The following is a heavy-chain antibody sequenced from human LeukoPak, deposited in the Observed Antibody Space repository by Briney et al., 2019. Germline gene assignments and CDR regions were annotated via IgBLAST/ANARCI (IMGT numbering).Heavy chain of an antibody. D-gene: IGHD6-13*01. CDR1: GDSISSYY. V-gene: IGHV4-4*07. CDR2: VDTSGRT. J-gene: IGHJ5*02. CDR3: ARGGSLAYNWIDP. Sequence: PSETLSLTCSVSGDSISSYYWNWIRQPAGKGLEWIGRVDTSGRTNYNPSLKSRLTMSLDTSKNQFPLRVSSVTAADTAVYYCARGGSLAYNWIDPWGQGILVTVSS.